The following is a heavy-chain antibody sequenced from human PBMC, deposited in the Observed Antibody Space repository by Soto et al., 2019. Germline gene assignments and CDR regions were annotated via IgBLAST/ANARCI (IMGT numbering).Heavy chain of an antibody. V-gene: IGHV4-59*12. Sequence: SETLSLTCAVSGVSMTDYYGSWIRQSPGKGLEHIGYVYYSGSTVYNPSLKSRVTISIDTSINQFSLKLTSMTAADTAIYYCARSGHTFGGVVWGQGILVTVSS. J-gene: IGHJ4*02. CDR1: GVSMTDYY. D-gene: IGHD3-16*01. CDR2: VYYSGST. CDR3: ARSGHTFGGVV.